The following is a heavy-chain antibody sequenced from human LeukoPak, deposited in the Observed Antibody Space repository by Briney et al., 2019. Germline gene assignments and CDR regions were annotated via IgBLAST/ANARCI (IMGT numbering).Heavy chain of an antibody. J-gene: IGHJ4*02. CDR1: GFTFSSYS. Sequence: GGSLRLSCAASGFTFSSYSMSWVRQAPGKGLEWVSSISSSSSYIYYADSVKGRFTISRDNAQNSLYLQMNSLRAEDTAVYYCARERSSSWYLLDYWGQGTLVTVSS. V-gene: IGHV3-21*01. D-gene: IGHD6-13*01. CDR3: ARERSSSWYLLDY. CDR2: ISSSSSYI.